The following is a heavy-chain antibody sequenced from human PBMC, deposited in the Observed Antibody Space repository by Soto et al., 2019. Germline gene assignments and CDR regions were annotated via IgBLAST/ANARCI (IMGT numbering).Heavy chain of an antibody. CDR1: GFTFSSYG. Sequence: QVQLVESGGGVVQPGRSLRLSCAASGFTFSSYGMHWVRQAPGKGLEWVAVIWYDGSNKYYADSVKGRFTISRDNSKNTLYLQMNGQRAEDTAVYDCARGWYCGGDGYEGYFDLWGRGTLVTVSS. J-gene: IGHJ2*01. V-gene: IGHV3-33*01. CDR3: ARGWYCGGDGYEGYFDL. D-gene: IGHD2-21*02. CDR2: IWYDGSNK.